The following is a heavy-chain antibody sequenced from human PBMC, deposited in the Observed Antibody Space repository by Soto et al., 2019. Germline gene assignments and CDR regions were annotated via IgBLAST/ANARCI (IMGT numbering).Heavy chain of an antibody. V-gene: IGHV3-23*01. CDR2: ISGSGGTT. Sequence: GGSLSLSCTVSGFTFGSHAMSWVRQAPGPGLECVSGISGSGGTTFYADSVKGRFTISRDNSKKTLYLQMNSLRAEDTAVYYCAKTPYDFWSSGQYLFDHWGQGTLVTVSS. D-gene: IGHD3-3*01. CDR1: GFTFGSHA. J-gene: IGHJ4*02. CDR3: AKTPYDFWSSGQYLFDH.